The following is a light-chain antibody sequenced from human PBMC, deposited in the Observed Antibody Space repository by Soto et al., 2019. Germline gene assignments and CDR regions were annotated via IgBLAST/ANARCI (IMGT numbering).Light chain of an antibody. V-gene: IGKV3-20*01. CDR2: GIS. CDR1: QSVTSNY. Sequence: VVTQSPATLSVSAGEGPTLPCRASQSVTSNYLAWYQQKPGKAPRLLIHGISNRATGVPDRFSGSGSGTDFTLNISTLEPEDFAVYYYQQYTASTLTFAQGTKV. CDR3: QQYTASTLT. J-gene: IGKJ1*01.